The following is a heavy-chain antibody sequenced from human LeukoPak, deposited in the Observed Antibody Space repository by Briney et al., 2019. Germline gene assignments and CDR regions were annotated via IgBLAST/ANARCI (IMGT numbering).Heavy chain of an antibody. J-gene: IGHJ4*02. CDR3: ARDYEQWLVWPLDY. CDR2: SGTDGDT. D-gene: IGHD6-19*01. Sequence: GGSLRLSCAASGFTFSSSAMNWVRQAPGKGLEWVSASGTDGDTYYADSVKGRFTISRDNSKNTLYLQMNSLRAEDTAVYYCARDYEQWLVWPLDYWGQGTLVTVSS. CDR1: GFTFSSSA. V-gene: IGHV3-23*01.